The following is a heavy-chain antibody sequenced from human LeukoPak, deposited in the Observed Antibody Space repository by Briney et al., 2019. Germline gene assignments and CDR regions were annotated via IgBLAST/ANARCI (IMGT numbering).Heavy chain of an antibody. Sequence: PGRSLRLSCAASGFTFSSYGMHWVRQAPGKGLEWVAVIWYDGSNKYYADSVKGRFTISRDNSKNTLYLRMNSLRAEDTAVYYCARDLVLGSGSYRLDYWGQGTLVTVSS. CDR2: IWYDGSNK. CDR1: GFTFSSYG. V-gene: IGHV3-33*01. J-gene: IGHJ4*02. CDR3: ARDLVLGSGSYRLDY. D-gene: IGHD3-10*01.